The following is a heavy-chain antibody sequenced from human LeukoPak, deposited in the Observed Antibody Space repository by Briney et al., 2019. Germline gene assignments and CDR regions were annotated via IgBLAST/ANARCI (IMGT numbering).Heavy chain of an antibody. J-gene: IGHJ4*02. CDR3: ARGRVSGYDFSLPLDY. CDR2: INSDGSST. D-gene: IGHD5-12*01. V-gene: IGHV3-74*01. CDR1: GFTFSSYW. Sequence: GGSLRLSCAASGFTFSSYWMHWVRQAPGKGLVWVSRINSDGSSTSYADSVKGRFTISRDNAKNTLYLQMNSLRAEDTAVYYCARGRVSGYDFSLPLDYWGQGTLVTVSS.